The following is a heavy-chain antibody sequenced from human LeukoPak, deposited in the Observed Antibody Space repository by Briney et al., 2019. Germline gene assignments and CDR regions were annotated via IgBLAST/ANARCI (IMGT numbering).Heavy chain of an antibody. D-gene: IGHD5-12*01. CDR3: ARVACGSSYDHTTYYFDS. CDR2: IYYSGST. Sequence: PSETLSLTCTVSGASIRSYYWSWIRQPPGKGLEWLGYIYYSGSTNCNPSLKSRVTIPVDTSKNQFTLQLSSVIAADTAVYYCARVACGSSYDHTTYYFDSWGQRTLATVSS. CDR1: GASIRSYY. J-gene: IGHJ4*02. V-gene: IGHV4-59*01.